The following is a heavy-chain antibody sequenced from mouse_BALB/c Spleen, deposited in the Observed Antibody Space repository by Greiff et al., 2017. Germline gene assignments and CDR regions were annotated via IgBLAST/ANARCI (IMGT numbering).Heavy chain of an antibody. Sequence: EVQRVESGPGLVKPSQSLSLTCTVTGYSITSDYAWNWIRQFPGNKLEWMGYISYSGSTSYNPSLKSRISITRDTSKNQFFLQLNSVTTEDTATYYCASGGGNYNYAMDYWGQGTSVTVSS. CDR3: ASGGGNYNYAMDY. CDR1: GYSITSDYA. V-gene: IGHV3-2*02. CDR2: ISYSGST. J-gene: IGHJ4*01. D-gene: IGHD2-1*01.